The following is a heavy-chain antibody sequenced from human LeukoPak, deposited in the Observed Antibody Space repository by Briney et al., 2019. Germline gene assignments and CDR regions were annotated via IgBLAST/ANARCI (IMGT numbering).Heavy chain of an antibody. J-gene: IGHJ3*02. D-gene: IGHD6-6*01. CDR1: GFTFRSYE. CDR2: ISGNGNTI. CDR3: ARRSAARDAFDI. Sequence: GGSLRLSCEDSGFTFRSYEMNWVRQAPGKGLEWLSYISGNGNTIYYADSVKGRFTISRDNAKNTLYLQMNSLRAEDTAVYYCARRSAARDAFDIWGQGTMVTVSS. V-gene: IGHV3-48*03.